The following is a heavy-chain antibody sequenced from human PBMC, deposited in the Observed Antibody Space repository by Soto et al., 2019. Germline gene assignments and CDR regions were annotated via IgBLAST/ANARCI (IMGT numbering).Heavy chain of an antibody. CDR2: IRSKANSYAT. J-gene: IGHJ5*02. D-gene: IGHD6-13*01. V-gene: IGHV3-73*02. Sequence: EVQLVESGGGLVQPGGSLKLSCAVSGLTFSGSAMHWVRQASGKGLEWVGRIRSKANSYATAYAASVKGRFTISRDDSKNMAYLQMNSLKTEDTAVYYCTRPSADSSSNWFDPWGQGTRVTVSS. CDR3: TRPSADSSSNWFDP. CDR1: GLTFSGSA.